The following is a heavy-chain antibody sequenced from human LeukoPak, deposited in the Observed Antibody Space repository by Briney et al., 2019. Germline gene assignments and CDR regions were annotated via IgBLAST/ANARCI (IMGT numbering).Heavy chain of an antibody. Sequence: GGSLRLSCAASGFTFSDYYMSWIRQAPGKGLEWVAVIWYDGSNHYYADSVKGRFTISRDNSKNTLYLQMNSLRVEDTAVYYCARDYLWTFDYWGQGTLVTVSS. V-gene: IGHV3-33*08. CDR2: IWYDGSNH. CDR1: GFTFSDYY. D-gene: IGHD2/OR15-2a*01. CDR3: ARDYLWTFDY. J-gene: IGHJ4*02.